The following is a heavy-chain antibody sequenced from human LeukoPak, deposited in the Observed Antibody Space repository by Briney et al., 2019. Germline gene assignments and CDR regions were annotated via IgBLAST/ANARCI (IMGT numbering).Heavy chain of an antibody. J-gene: IGHJ6*03. Sequence: RGSLRLSCAASGFTFSNYWMSWVRQAPGKGLEWVAVISYDGSNKYYADSVKGRFTISRDNSKNTLYLQMNSLRADDTAVYYCARGQRAHVEWYYYMDVWGKGTTVTVSS. CDR1: GFTFSNYW. V-gene: IGHV3-30*03. D-gene: IGHD1-26*01. CDR3: ARGQRAHVEWYYYMDV. CDR2: ISYDGSNK.